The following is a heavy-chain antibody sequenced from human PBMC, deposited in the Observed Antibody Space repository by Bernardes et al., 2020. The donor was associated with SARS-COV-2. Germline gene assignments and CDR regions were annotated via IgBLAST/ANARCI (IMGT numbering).Heavy chain of an antibody. Sequence: GESLKISCKGSGYSFTSYWIGWVRQMPGKGLEWMVIIYPGDSDTSYSPSFQGQVTISADKSISTAYLQWSSLKASDTAMYYCARGRDFWTGGAWGWFDPWGQGTLVTVSS. D-gene: IGHD3-3*01. J-gene: IGHJ5*02. CDR3: ARGRDFWTGGAWGWFDP. CDR1: GYSFTSYW. V-gene: IGHV5-51*01. CDR2: IYPGDSDT.